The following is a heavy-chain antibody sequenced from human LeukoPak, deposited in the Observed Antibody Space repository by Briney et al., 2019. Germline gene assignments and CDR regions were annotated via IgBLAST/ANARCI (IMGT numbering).Heavy chain of an antibody. CDR3: ARDRYYYGSGSFFFDY. CDR1: GFTFSRYS. D-gene: IGHD3-10*01. CDR2: ISSSSSTI. J-gene: IGHJ4*02. Sequence: PGGSLRLSCAASGFTFSRYSMNWVRQAPGKGLEWVSYISSSSSTIYYADSVEGRFTISRDNAKNSLYLQMDSLRAEDTAVYYCARDRYYYGSGSFFFDYWGQGTLVTVSS. V-gene: IGHV3-48*01.